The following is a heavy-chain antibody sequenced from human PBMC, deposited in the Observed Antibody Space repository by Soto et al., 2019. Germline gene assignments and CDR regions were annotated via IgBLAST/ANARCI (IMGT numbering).Heavy chain of an antibody. CDR1: GFTFDDYA. CDR2: ISWNSGSI. D-gene: IGHD3-3*02. V-gene: IGHV3-9*01. J-gene: IGHJ6*02. CDR3: AKDLLSPVSNAYYGMYV. Sequence: GGSLRLSCAASGFTFDDYAMHWVRQAPGKGLELVSGISWNSGSIGYADSVKGRFTISRDNAKNSLYLQMNSLRAEDTALYYCAKDLLSPVSNAYYGMYVWGQGTTVTVSS.